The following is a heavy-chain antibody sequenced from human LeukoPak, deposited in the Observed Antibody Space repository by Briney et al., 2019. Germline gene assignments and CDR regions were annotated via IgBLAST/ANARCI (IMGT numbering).Heavy chain of an antibody. CDR2: ISNSGNTI. Sequence: GGSLRLSCAASGFTFSDYYMSWIRQAPGKGLEWVSYISNSGNTIYYADSVKGRFTISRDNAKNSLYLQMNSLRAEDTAVYYCAGSSSSWYWFDPWGQGTLVTVSS. V-gene: IGHV3-11*04. J-gene: IGHJ5*02. D-gene: IGHD6-13*01. CDR3: AGSSSSWYWFDP. CDR1: GFTFSDYY.